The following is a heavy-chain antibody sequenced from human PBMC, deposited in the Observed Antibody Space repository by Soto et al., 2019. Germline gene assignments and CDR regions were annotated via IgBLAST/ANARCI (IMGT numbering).Heavy chain of an antibody. CDR1: GGSFSDYY. V-gene: IGHV4-34*01. D-gene: IGHD6-6*01. Sequence: LSLTCAMYGGSFSDYYWSWVRQPPGKGLEWIGEINHGGNSNYNPSLKSRVTISVDTSNNQFSLKLTSVTAADTGVYYCAGREFSTSSFYYYYYAMDVWGQGTTVTVSS. CDR2: INHGGNS. CDR3: AGREFSTSSFYYYYYAMDV. J-gene: IGHJ6*02.